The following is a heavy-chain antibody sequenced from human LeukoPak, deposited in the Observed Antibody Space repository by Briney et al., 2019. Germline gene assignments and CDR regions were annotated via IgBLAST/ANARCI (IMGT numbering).Heavy chain of an antibody. Sequence: GGSLSPSCAASGLTFTSFAMTWVRQAPGKGLGWVSTIGGRAGSTDYADSVKGRFTISRDNSKNTLYLQMNNLRTEDTAVYYCAKDRDIILMGHGMDVWGQGATVTVSS. J-gene: IGHJ6*02. D-gene: IGHD2-8*01. CDR3: AKDRDIILMGHGMDV. CDR2: IGGRAGST. CDR1: GLTFTSFA. V-gene: IGHV3-23*01.